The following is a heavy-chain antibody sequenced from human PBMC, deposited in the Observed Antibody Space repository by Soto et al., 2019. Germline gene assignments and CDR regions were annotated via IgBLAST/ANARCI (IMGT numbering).Heavy chain of an antibody. CDR2: IIPIFGTA. CDR1: GGTFSSYA. Sequence: SVKVSCKASGGTFSSYAISWVRQAPGQGLEWMGGIIPIFGTANYAQKFQGRVTITADESTSTAYMELSSLRSEDTAVYYCARDLRTYYYDSSGSLGAFDIWGQGKMVTVSS. V-gene: IGHV1-69*13. D-gene: IGHD3-22*01. J-gene: IGHJ3*02. CDR3: ARDLRTYYYDSSGSLGAFDI.